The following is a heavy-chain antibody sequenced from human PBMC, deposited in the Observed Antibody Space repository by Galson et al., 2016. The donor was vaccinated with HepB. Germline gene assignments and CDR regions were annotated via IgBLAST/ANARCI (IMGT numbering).Heavy chain of an antibody. J-gene: IGHJ4*02. CDR1: GGSISVGANS. CDR2: IYNVGST. D-gene: IGHD4/OR15-4a*01. CDR3: ARVRDDYVDY. V-gene: IGHV4-30-2*01. Sequence: PLSLTCTVSGGSISVGANSWTWIRQPLGKGLEWLGYIYNVGSTHFNPSLKSRITISQDRSKNQFSLHLRSVTAADTAVYFCARVRDDYVDYWGPGTLVTVSS.